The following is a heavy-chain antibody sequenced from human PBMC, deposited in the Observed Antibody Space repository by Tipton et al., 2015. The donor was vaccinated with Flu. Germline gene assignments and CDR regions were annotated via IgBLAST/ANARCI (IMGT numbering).Heavy chain of an antibody. CDR1: GYTFSSYN. V-gene: IGHV1-46*01. D-gene: IGHD3-16*01. Sequence: QLVQSGAEVRKPGASVKISCKASGYTFSSYNMHWVRQAPGQGLEWMAIIYPSGGGTRYALKFQGRVTVTRDKSTSTVYMELSSLTSDDTAVYYCARDLGAETYAFGDWGQGTLVAVSS. CDR2: IYPSGGGT. CDR3: ARDLGAETYAFGD. J-gene: IGHJ4*02.